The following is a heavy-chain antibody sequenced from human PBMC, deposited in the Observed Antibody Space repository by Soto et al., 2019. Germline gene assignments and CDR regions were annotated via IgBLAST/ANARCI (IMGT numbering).Heavy chain of an antibody. CDR2: IKDDGSEK. CDR3: AREWGTPGRGSAVGYYYHNGMDV. J-gene: IGHJ6*02. D-gene: IGHD6-19*01. Sequence: EVQLVESGGGLVQPGGSLRLSCLASEFTFNTYWMNWVRQAPGRGLEWVANIKDDGSEKNYVDSVKGRFTISRDNAKNSLYLQMNSLRGEDTAVYFCAREWGTPGRGSAVGYYYHNGMDVWAQGTTVTVSS. V-gene: IGHV3-7*05. CDR1: EFTFNTYW.